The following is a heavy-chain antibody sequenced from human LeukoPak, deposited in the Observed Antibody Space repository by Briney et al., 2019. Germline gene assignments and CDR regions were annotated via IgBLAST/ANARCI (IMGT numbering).Heavy chain of an antibody. CDR1: GFIFSDYA. Sequence: QPGGSLRLSCAASGFIFSDYAMHWVRQPPGKGLAWEAVISKDAVHEFYGDSVQGRFSISRDNSKTTVFLQMDRLTPDDTGLYYCARSDWNDVGSNYWGQGTPVTISS. CDR2: ISKDAVHE. CDR3: ARSDWNDVGSNY. V-gene: IGHV3-30*03. J-gene: IGHJ4*02. D-gene: IGHD1-1*01.